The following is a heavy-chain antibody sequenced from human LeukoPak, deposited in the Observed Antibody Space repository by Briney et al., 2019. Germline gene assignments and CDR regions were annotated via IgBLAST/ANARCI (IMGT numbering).Heavy chain of an antibody. D-gene: IGHD4-23*01. CDR1: GFTFSSYA. CDR3: AKDLGSVVTPPSLDF. CDR2: ISGSGGDT. V-gene: IGHV3-23*01. Sequence: GGSLRLSCAASGFTFSSYAMSWVRQAPGEGLEWVSAISGSGGDTYCADSVKGRFTISRDNSKNTLYLQMSSLRAEDTAVYYCAKDLGSVVTPPSLDFWGQGTLVTVSS. J-gene: IGHJ4*02.